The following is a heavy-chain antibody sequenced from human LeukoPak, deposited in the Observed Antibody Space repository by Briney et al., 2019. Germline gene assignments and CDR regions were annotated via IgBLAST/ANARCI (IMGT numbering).Heavy chain of an antibody. D-gene: IGHD1-26*01. J-gene: IGHJ4*02. CDR2: ISYDGSTI. CDR3: AKGVGSTGSYFYY. Sequence: GGSLRLSCAASGFTFSSYGIHWVRQAPGKGLEWVAVISYDGSTIYYADSVKGRFTISRDNSKATLYLQMNSLRADDAAVYYCAKGVGSTGSYFYYWGQGTLVTVSS. CDR1: GFTFSSYG. V-gene: IGHV3-30*18.